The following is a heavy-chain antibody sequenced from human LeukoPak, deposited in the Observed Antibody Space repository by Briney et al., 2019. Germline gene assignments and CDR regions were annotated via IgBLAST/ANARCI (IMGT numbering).Heavy chain of an antibody. Sequence: GGSVTVSCKASGYTFTSYDINWVRQAPGQGLEWMGWMNPNSGNKDYAQKFQGRVTMTRNTSISTAYIELSSLRSEDTAVYYCARVRELRYFYCMDVWGQGTTVTVSS. J-gene: IGHJ6*02. CDR1: GYTFTSYD. CDR2: MNPNSGNK. D-gene: IGHD1-26*01. CDR3: ARVRELRYFYCMDV. V-gene: IGHV1-8*01.